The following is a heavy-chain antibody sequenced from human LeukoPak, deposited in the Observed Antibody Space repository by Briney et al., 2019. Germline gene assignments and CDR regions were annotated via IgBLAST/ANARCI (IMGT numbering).Heavy chain of an antibody. CDR1: GGSFSGYY. CDR2: INHSGST. V-gene: IGHV4-34*01. CDR3: PRVQWLAPFNY. J-gene: IGHJ4*02. D-gene: IGHD6-19*01. Sequence: SETLSLTCAVYGGSFSGYYWSWIRQPPGKGLEWIGEINHSGSTNYNPSLKSRVTISVDTSKNQFSLTLSSVTAADTALYYCPRVQWLAPFNYWGQGTLATVPS.